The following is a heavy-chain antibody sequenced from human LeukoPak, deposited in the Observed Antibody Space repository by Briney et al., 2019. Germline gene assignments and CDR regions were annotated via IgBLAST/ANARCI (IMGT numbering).Heavy chain of an antibody. Sequence: PSETLSLTCAVYGGSFSGYYWLWIRQPPGKGLEWIGEINHSGSTNYNPSLKSRVTISVDTSKNQFSLKLSSVTAADTAVYYCARGVTGHYDYGWGSYRYAPFDYWGQGTLVTVSS. CDR1: GGSFSGYY. J-gene: IGHJ4*02. CDR3: ARGVTGHYDYGWGSYRYAPFDY. V-gene: IGHV4-34*01. CDR2: INHSGST. D-gene: IGHD3-16*02.